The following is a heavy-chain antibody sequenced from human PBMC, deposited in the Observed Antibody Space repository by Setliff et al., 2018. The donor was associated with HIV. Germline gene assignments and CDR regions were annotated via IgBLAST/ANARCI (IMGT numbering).Heavy chain of an antibody. V-gene: IGHV4-4*07. D-gene: IGHD1-26*01. Sequence: SETLSLTCTVSGGSISTYYWSWIRQPAGKGLEWIGHIYTSGSTNYNPSLKSRVTISVDTSKNQFSLKVSSVTAADTAVYYCARRMSSGSYYDYWGQGTLVTVSS. CDR1: GGSISTYY. CDR2: IYTSGST. J-gene: IGHJ4*02. CDR3: ARRMSSGSYYDY.